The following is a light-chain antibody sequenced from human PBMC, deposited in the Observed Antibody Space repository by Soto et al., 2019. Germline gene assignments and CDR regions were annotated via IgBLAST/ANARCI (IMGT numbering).Light chain of an antibody. CDR2: KAS. CDR1: HIISNW. Sequence: DIQMTQSPSTLSASVGDRVTITCRASHIISNWLAWYQQKPGKAPKFLNYKASSLESGVPSRLSGSGSGTEFTLTISSRQPDEFATYYCQQYNSYPYTFGQGTKLEIK. J-gene: IGKJ2*01. CDR3: QQYNSYPYT. V-gene: IGKV1-5*03.